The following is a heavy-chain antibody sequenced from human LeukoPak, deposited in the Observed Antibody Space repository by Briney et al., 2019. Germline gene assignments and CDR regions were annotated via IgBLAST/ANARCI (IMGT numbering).Heavy chain of an antibody. J-gene: IGHJ5*02. V-gene: IGHV3-23*01. CDR1: GFTFSSYA. CDR3: ASPRPGTHGLFDP. Sequence: GGSLRLSCAASGFTFSSYAMSWVRQPPGKGLEWVSTISSSGDTTFYSDSVKGRFTISRDNSKDTLYLQMNSLSAKDTAVYYCASPRPGTHGLFDPWGQGTLVTVSP. CDR2: ISSSGDTT.